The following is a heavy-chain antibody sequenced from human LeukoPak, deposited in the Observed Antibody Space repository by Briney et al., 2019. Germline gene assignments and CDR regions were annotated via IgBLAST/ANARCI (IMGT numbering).Heavy chain of an antibody. J-gene: IGHJ4*02. CDR2: INHSGNT. CDR1: GVSFNDYY. D-gene: IGHD4-17*01. V-gene: IGHV4-34*01. Sequence: KPSETLSLTCAVSGVSFNDYYWSWVRQTPGRGLEWIGEINHSGNTNDSPSLKSRVTLSIDTSRKQFSLNLRSVTVADTGIYYCTRMTTGHDYWGQGTLVTVSS. CDR3: TRMTTGHDY.